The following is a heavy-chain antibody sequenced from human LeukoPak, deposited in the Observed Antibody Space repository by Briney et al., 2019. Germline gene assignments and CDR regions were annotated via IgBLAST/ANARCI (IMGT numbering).Heavy chain of an antibody. CDR3: ARGLVSGSGATDY. CDR1: GGSFRGYY. Sequence: SETLSLTCAVYGGSFRGYYWSWIRQPPGKGLEGIGESNHSGSTTYNPSLMSRVTISVDTSMNQFSLKLSSVTAADTAVYYCARGLVSGSGATDYWGQGTLVTVSS. D-gene: IGHD3-10*01. CDR2: SNHSGST. J-gene: IGHJ4*02. V-gene: IGHV4-34*01.